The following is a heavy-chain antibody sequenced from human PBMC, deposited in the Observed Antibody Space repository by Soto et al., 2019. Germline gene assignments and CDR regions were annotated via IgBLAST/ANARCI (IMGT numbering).Heavy chain of an antibody. D-gene: IGHD6-6*01. CDR3: ARVPSSEGPYYGMDV. J-gene: IGHJ6*02. CDR1: GFTFSSYG. V-gene: IGHV3-33*01. CDR2: IWYDGSNK. Sequence: PVGSLRLSCAASGFTFSSYGMHWVRQAPGKGLEWVAVIWYDGSNKYYADSVKGRFTISRDNSKNTLYLQMNSLRAEDTAVYYCARVPSSEGPYYGMDVWGQGTTVTVSS.